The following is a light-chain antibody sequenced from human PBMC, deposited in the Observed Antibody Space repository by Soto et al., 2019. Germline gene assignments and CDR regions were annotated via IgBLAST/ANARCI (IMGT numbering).Light chain of an antibody. Sequence: QPVLTQSPSASASLGASVKLTCTVSSGHINYAIAWYQQQPEKGPRCLMKLNSDGSHSKGDEMPDRFSGSSSGAERYLTISSLQSEDEADYYCQTWGTGIVVFGGGTKLTVL. V-gene: IGLV4-69*01. CDR3: QTWGTGIVV. J-gene: IGLJ2*01. CDR1: SGHINYA. CDR2: LNSDGSH.